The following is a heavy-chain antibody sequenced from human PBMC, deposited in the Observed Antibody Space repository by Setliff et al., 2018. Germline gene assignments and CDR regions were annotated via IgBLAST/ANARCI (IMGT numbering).Heavy chain of an antibody. CDR2: IQYDGSDK. CDR1: GFLFSSYG. V-gene: IGHV3-30*02. Sequence: PGGSLRLSCAASGFLFSSYGMHWVRQAPGKGLEWVAFIQYDGSDKYYEDSVKGRFTISRDNSQNTVYLQMTNLRVEDTAIYYCAKDRVPDGKWDFDSSGPGILVTVSS. J-gene: IGHJ4*02. CDR3: AKDRVPDGKWDFDS. D-gene: IGHD2-8*01.